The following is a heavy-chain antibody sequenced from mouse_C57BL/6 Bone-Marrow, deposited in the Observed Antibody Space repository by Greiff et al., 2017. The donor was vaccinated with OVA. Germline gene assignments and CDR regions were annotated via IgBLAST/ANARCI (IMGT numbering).Heavy chain of an antibody. CDR3: TRGGNYLYYYAMDY. CDR1: GYTFTSYW. J-gene: IGHJ4*01. CDR2: IYPGNSYT. Sequence: EVQLQQSGTVLARPGASVKMSCKTSGYTFTSYWMHWVKQRPGQGLEWIGAIYPGNSYTSYNQKFKGKAKLTAVTSASTAYMELSSLTNEDSAVYYCTRGGNYLYYYAMDYWGQGTSVTVSS. V-gene: IGHV1-5*01. D-gene: IGHD2-1*01.